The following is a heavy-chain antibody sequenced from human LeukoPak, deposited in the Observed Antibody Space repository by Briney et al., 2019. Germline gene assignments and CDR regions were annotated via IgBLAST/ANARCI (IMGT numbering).Heavy chain of an antibody. V-gene: IGHV1-18*01. J-gene: IGHJ6*02. D-gene: IGHD3-10*01. CDR2: ISAYNGNT. CDR3: ARIYYYGSGSYYKTHYYGMDV. Sequence: ASVKVSCKASGYTFTSYGISWGRQAPGQGLEWRGWISAYNGNTNYAQKLQGRVTMTTDTSTSTAYMELRSLRSDDTAVYYCARIYYYGSGSYYKTHYYGMDVWGQGTTVTVSS. CDR1: GYTFTSYG.